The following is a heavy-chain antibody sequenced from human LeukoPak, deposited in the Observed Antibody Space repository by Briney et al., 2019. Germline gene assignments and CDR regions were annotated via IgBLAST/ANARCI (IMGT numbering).Heavy chain of an antibody. J-gene: IGHJ4*02. D-gene: IGHD3-3*01. CDR2: TYYRSQQWHS. CDR1: GDSVSSNGAS. V-gene: IGHV6-1*01. Sequence: PSQTLSLTCAISGDSVSSNGASWNWIRQSPSRGLERLGRTYYRSQQWHSDYAPSVKGRITLNPDTSKNQFSLQLNSMTPEDTAVYYCGRETDFGVVTNWGQGTLVTVSS. CDR3: GRETDFGVVTN.